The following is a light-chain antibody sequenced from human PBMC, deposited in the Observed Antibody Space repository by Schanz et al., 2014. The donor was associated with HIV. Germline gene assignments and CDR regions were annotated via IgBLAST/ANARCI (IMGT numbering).Light chain of an antibody. J-gene: IGKJ3*01. CDR2: KAS. CDR1: QSISSW. V-gene: IGKV1-5*03. Sequence: DIQMTQSPSTLSASVGDRVTITCRASQSISSWLAWYQQKPGKAPKLLIYKASSLESGVPSRFSGSGFGTSFTLTISSLQPEDFATYYCLQLNNFPFTFGPGTKVDLK. CDR3: LQLNNFPFT.